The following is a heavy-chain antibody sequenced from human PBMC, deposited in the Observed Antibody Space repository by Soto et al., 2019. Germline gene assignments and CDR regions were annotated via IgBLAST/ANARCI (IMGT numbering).Heavy chain of an antibody. CDR1: GFTFSSYS. J-gene: IGHJ4*02. D-gene: IGHD6-19*01. CDR2: ISSSSSTI. Sequence: VQLVESGGGLVQPGGSLRLSCAASGFTFSSYSMNWVRQAPGKGLEWVSYISSSSSTIYYADSVKGRFTISRDNAKNSLYLQMNSLRAEDTAVYYCARDQVRYSSGWYLPDYWGQGTLVTVSS. CDR3: ARDQVRYSSGWYLPDY. V-gene: IGHV3-48*01.